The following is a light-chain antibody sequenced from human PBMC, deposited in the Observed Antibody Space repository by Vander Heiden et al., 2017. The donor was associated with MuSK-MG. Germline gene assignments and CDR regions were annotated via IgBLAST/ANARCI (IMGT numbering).Light chain of an antibody. CDR1: QSITNY. J-gene: IGKJ4*01. Sequence: DIQMTQSPTSLSASVGDRVTITCRASQSITNYLNWYQQKPGKAPKLLISTASNLHSGVPSRFTGSGSGTDFTLTISILQPEDYATYYCQQSYNTPRTFGGGTKVEIK. CDR2: TAS. CDR3: QQSYNTPRT. V-gene: IGKV1-39*01.